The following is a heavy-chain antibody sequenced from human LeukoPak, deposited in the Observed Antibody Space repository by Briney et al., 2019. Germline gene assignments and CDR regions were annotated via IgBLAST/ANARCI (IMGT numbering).Heavy chain of an antibody. Sequence: PGGSLRLSCAASGFTFSNAWMSWVRQAPGKGLEWVGRIKSKTDGGTTDYAAPVKGRFTISRDDSKNTLYLQINSLTAEDTAVYYCTTETVWVLSWVFDYWGQGTLVTVSS. D-gene: IGHD2/OR15-2a*01. J-gene: IGHJ4*02. CDR2: IKSKTDGGTT. CDR1: GFTFSNAW. V-gene: IGHV3-15*01. CDR3: TTETVWVLSWVFDY.